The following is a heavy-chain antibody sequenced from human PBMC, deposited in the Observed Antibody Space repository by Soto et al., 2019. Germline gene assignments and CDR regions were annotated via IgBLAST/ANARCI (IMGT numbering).Heavy chain of an antibody. CDR1: GGSISSGDYY. D-gene: IGHD3-22*01. CDR2: IYYSGST. J-gene: IGHJ4*02. Sequence: KAWETLSLTCTVSGGSISSGDYYWSWIRQPPGKGLEWIGYIYYSGSTYYNPSLKSRVTISVDTSKNQFSLKLSSVTAADTAVYYCARGELPSYYYDSSGPPGHWGQGTLVTVSS. CDR3: ARGELPSYYYDSSGPPGH. V-gene: IGHV4-30-4*01.